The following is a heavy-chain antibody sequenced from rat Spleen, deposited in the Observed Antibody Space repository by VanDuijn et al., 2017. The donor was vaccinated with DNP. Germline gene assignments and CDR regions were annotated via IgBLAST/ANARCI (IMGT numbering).Heavy chain of an antibody. CDR2: ISYDGSST. V-gene: IGHV5-7*01. CDR3: ASRPPPTRGPFDY. Sequence: EVQLVESGGGLVQPGRSLKLSCAASGFTFSNYDMAWVRQAPKKGLEWVATISYDGSSTNYRDSVKGRFTISSDNAKSTLYLQMDSLRSEDTATYYCASRPPPTRGPFDYWGQGVTVTVSS. J-gene: IGHJ2*01. D-gene: IGHD1-4*01. CDR1: GFTFSNYD.